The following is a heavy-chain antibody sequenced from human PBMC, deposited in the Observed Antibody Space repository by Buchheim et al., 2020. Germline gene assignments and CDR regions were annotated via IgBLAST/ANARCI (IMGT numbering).Heavy chain of an antibody. CDR1: GFIFSNSW. J-gene: IGHJ4*02. D-gene: IGHD6-19*01. Sequence: EVQLVESGGGLVQPGGSLRLSCAGSGFIFSNSWMHWVRQAPGKGLEWVADIKQDGSEIHYVDSVKGRCPISRENAKNSLYLQVSSLRAEDTAIYYCVRGRGWTLDYWGQGIL. V-gene: IGHV3-7*01. CDR3: VRGRGWTLDY. CDR2: IKQDGSEI.